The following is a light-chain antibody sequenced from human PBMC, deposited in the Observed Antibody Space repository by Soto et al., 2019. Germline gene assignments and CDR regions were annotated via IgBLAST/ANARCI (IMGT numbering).Light chain of an antibody. CDR3: QQYNNWPTWT. CDR1: QSVSSD. J-gene: IGKJ1*01. V-gene: IGKV3-15*01. CDR2: GAS. Sequence: EIVMTQSPATLSLSPGERATLSCRASQSVSSDLAWYQQKPGQGPRLLIFGASTRAAGIPARFSGSGSGTECTLTISSLQSEDFAVYHCQQYNNWPTWTFGQGTKV.